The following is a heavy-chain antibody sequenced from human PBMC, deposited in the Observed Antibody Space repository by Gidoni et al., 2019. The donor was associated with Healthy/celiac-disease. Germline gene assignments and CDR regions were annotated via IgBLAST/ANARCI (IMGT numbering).Heavy chain of an antibody. CDR1: GYTFTSYG. CDR3: ARGAMVQGGVYGMDV. J-gene: IGHJ6*02. Sequence: QVQLVPSVAAVKKPGASVNVSCKASGYTFTSYGISWVRQAPGQGLEWMGWISAYNGNTNYAQKLQGRVTMTTDTSTSTAYMELRSLRSDDTAVYYCARGAMVQGGVYGMDVWGQGTTVTVSS. D-gene: IGHD3-10*01. CDR2: ISAYNGNT. V-gene: IGHV1-18*01.